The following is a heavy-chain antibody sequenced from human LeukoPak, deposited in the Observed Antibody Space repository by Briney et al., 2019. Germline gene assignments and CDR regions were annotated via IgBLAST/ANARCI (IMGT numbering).Heavy chain of an antibody. CDR1: GGSISSGGYY. J-gene: IGHJ4*02. Sequence: SQTLSLTCTVSGGSISSGGYYWSWIRQHPGKGLEWIGYIYYSGSTYYNPSLKSRVTISVDTSKNQFSLQLNSVTPEDTAVYYCAREGYGSGSYYPGFGYWGQGTLVTVSS. V-gene: IGHV4-31*03. D-gene: IGHD3-10*01. CDR3: AREGYGSGSYYPGFGY. CDR2: IYYSGST.